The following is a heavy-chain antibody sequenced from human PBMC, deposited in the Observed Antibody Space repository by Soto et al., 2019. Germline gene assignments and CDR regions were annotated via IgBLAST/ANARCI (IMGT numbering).Heavy chain of an antibody. CDR3: ARDKVRDYFYYYYGMDV. D-gene: IGHD4-17*01. CDR1: GFTFSSYA. CDR2: ISYDGSNK. J-gene: IGHJ6*02. Sequence: QPGGSLRLSCAASGFTFSSYAMHWVRQAPGKGLEWVAVISYDGSNKYYADSVKGRFTISRDNSKNTLYMQMNSLRGEDTAVYYCARDKVRDYFYYYYGMDVWGQGTTVTVSS. V-gene: IGHV3-30-3*01.